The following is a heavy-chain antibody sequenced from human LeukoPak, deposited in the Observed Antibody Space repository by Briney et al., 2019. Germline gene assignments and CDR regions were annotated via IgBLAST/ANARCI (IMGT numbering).Heavy chain of an antibody. D-gene: IGHD3-22*01. V-gene: IGHV4-39*07. CDR2: IYYSGST. CDR1: GGSISSSSYY. CDR3: ARLATDYYDSSGYSPPFDY. J-gene: IGHJ4*02. Sequence: SETLSLTCTVSGGSISSSSYYWGWIRQPPGKGLEWIGSIYYSGSTYYNPSLKSRVTISVDTSKNQFSLKLSSVTAADTAVYYCARLATDYYDSSGYSPPFDYWGQGTLVTVSS.